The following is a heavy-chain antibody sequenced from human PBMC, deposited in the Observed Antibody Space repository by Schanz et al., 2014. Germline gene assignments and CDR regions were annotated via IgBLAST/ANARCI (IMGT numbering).Heavy chain of an antibody. D-gene: IGHD3-3*01. J-gene: IGHJ4*02. CDR1: GYTFTTYA. CDR2: ISVYTGNT. CDR3: ARSAGRDFWSGYYTRFDD. V-gene: IGHV1-18*01. Sequence: QVQLVQSGAEVKKPGASVRVSCKASGYTFTTYAMSWVRQAPGQGLEWVGWISVYTGNTKYGQKVQGRVTMTADTSTNTAYMELRSLRSDDTAVYYCARSAGRDFWSGYYTRFDDWGRGTLVTVSS.